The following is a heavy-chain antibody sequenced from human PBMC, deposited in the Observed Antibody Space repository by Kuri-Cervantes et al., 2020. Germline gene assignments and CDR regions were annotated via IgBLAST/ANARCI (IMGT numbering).Heavy chain of an antibody. D-gene: IGHD3-9*01. J-gene: IGHJ4*02. CDR3: ARDPFDWLDYFDY. CDR1: GFTFSSYA. Sequence: GESLKISCAASGFTFSSYAMHWVRQAPGKGLEWVAVISYDGSNKYYADSVKGRFTISRDNSKNTLYLQMNSLRAEDTVVYYCARDPFDWLDYFDYWGQGTLVTVSS. V-gene: IGHV3-30-3*01. CDR2: ISYDGSNK.